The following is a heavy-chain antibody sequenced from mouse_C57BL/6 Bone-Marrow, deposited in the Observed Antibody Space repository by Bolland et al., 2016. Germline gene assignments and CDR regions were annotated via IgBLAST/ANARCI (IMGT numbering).Heavy chain of an antibody. V-gene: IGHV1-50*01. J-gene: IGHJ4*01. Sequence: YTNYNQKFKGKATLTVDTSSSTDYMQLSSLTSEDSAVYYCARELSYAMDYWGQGTS. CDR2: YT. CDR3: ARELSYAMDY.